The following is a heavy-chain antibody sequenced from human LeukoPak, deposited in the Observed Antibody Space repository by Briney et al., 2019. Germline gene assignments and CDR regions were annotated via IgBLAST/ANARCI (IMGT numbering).Heavy chain of an antibody. Sequence: PGGSLRLSCTASGFSFDTYAMNWVRQVPGKGLEWVSSISSSSSYIYYADSVKGRFTISRDNAKNSLYLQMNSLRAEDTAVYYCARGQHYYGSESYPEWGQGTLVTVSS. CDR1: GFSFDTYA. D-gene: IGHD3-10*01. V-gene: IGHV3-21*01. CDR2: ISSSSSYI. CDR3: ARGQHYYGSESYPE. J-gene: IGHJ4*02.